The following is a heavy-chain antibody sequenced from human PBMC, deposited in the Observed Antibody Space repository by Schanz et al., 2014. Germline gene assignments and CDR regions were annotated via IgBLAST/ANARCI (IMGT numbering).Heavy chain of an antibody. J-gene: IGHJ3*01. Sequence: QVYLVESGGDLVKPGGSLRLSCAASGFTFSDYYMAWIRQAPGKGLEWVSHISGSSIHKNYADSVKGRFSISRDNGETSVYLQINSLRVEDTAVYYCASSRTRYCSSTSCVPGAFDFWGQGTLVTVSS. V-gene: IGHV3-11*05. CDR3: ASSRTRYCSSTSCVPGAFDF. CDR1: GFTFSDYY. D-gene: IGHD2-2*01. CDR2: ISGSSIHK.